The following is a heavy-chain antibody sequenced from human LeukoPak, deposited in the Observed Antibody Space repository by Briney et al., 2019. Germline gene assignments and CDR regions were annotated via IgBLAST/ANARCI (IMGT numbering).Heavy chain of an antibody. CDR2: ISFSGVT. V-gene: IGHV1-2*02. D-gene: IGHD3-3*01. Sequence: ASVKVSCKTSGYPFTSYYIQWLRQAPGQGLEWMGWISFSGVTKYAEKLRGRVTLTRDTSRATAYMELTGLTSDDTAGYYCARDLRLFDYWGQGTLVTVSS. J-gene: IGHJ4*02. CDR3: ARDLRLFDY. CDR1: GYPFTSYY.